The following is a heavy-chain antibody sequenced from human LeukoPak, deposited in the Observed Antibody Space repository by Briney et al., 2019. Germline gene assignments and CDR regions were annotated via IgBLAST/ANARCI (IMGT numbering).Heavy chain of an antibody. J-gene: IGHJ6*02. V-gene: IGHV1-2*02. D-gene: IGHD6-19*01. Sequence: ASVKVSCKASGYTFTGYYMHWVRQAPGQGLEWMGWINPNSGGTSYAQKFQGRVTMTRDTSISTAHMELSRLRSDDTAVYYCATGVAGTYYYYYGMDVWGQGTTVTVSS. CDR3: ATGVAGTYYYYYGMDV. CDR1: GYTFTGYY. CDR2: INPNSGGT.